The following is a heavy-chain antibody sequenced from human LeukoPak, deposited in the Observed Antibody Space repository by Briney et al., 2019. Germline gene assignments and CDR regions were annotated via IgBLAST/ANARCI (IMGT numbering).Heavy chain of an antibody. CDR2: VYSDGRT. V-gene: IGHV3-53*01. CDR1: GFTVRSKY. Sequence: GGSLRLSDAASGFTVRSKYMSWVRQAPGKGVEGVSVVYSDGRTYYAASVPGRFTTSRDNYNNTLYLQMNRLRAEETAVYYCARVGEGAAKDWGQGTLVTVSS. CDR3: ARVGEGAAKD. J-gene: IGHJ4*02. D-gene: IGHD1-26*01.